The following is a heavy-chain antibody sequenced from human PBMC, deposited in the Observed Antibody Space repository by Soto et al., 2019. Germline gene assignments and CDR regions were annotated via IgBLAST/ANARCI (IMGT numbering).Heavy chain of an antibody. CDR1: GYTFADYA. CDR2: IITAIGNT. CDR3: AGDDGIGTNTGYFD. J-gene: IGHJ4*02. V-gene: IGHV1-3*04. Sequence: QVPLVQSGAEVKKPGASVKISCKASGYTFADYAIHWVRQAPGQRLEWMGWIITAIGNTKYSQKFEGRVTLTRDTSASTAYMELSSLTSEDTAVYYCAGDDGIGTNTGYFDWGQGTLVTVSS. D-gene: IGHD3-9*01.